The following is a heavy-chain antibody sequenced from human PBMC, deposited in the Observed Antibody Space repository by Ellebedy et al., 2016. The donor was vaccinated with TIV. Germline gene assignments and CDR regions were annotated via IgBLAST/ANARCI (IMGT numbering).Heavy chain of an antibody. V-gene: IGHV1-3*01. Sequence: ASVKVSXXASGYTFTSYAMHWVRQAPGQRLEWMGWINAGNGNTKYSQKFQGRVTITRDTSASTAYMELSSLRSEDTAVYYCARLTNFGEFDYWGQGTLVTVSS. CDR1: GYTFTSYA. CDR3: ARLTNFGEFDY. CDR2: INAGNGNT. D-gene: IGHD3-10*01. J-gene: IGHJ4*02.